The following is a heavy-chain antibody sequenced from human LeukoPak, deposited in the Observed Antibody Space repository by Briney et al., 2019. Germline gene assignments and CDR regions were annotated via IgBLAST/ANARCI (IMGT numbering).Heavy chain of an antibody. CDR1: GFTFSSYG. J-gene: IGHJ4*02. CDR3: ARATDYDFWSGPGGY. D-gene: IGHD3-3*01. CDR2: IWYDGSNK. Sequence: QSGGSLRLSCAASGFTFSSYGMHWVRQAPGKGLEWVAVIWYDGSNKYYADSVKGRFTISRDNSKNTLYLQMNSLRAEDTAVYHCARATDYDFWSGPGGYWGQGTLVTVSS. V-gene: IGHV3-33*01.